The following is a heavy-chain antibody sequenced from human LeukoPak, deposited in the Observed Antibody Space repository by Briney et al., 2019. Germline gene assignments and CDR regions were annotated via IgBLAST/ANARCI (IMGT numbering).Heavy chain of an antibody. CDR3: ARARNNYDSSSYSALDY. CDR1: GFTFSSYG. CDR2: IWYDGTNI. J-gene: IGHJ4*02. Sequence: GGSLRLSCAASGFTFSSYGMHWVRQAPGKGLEWLAVIWYDGTNIYYADSVKGRFDISRDNSKNTLYLQMNSLRAEDTAVYYCARARNNYDSSSYSALDYWGQGTLVTVSS. D-gene: IGHD3-22*01. V-gene: IGHV3-33*01.